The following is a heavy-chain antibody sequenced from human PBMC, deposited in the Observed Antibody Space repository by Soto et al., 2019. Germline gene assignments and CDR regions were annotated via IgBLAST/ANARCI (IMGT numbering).Heavy chain of an antibody. CDR2: ISYDGNNK. D-gene: IGHD3-10*01. J-gene: IGHJ5*02. Sequence: QVQLVESGGGVVQPGRSLRLSCAASGFTFSDYTIHWVRQAPGKGLEWVAVISYDGNNKKYADSVEGRFTISRDNTKNTLYLQLNSRRDSDTAVYYCAKDHYPPGSALKGAVNWFDAWGQGTLVTVSS. CDR1: GFTFSDYT. CDR3: AKDHYPPGSALKGAVNWFDA. V-gene: IGHV3-30-3*01.